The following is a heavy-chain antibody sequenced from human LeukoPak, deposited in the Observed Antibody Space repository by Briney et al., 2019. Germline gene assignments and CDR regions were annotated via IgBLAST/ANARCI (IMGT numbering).Heavy chain of an antibody. CDR1: GYTFTGYY. J-gene: IGHJ5*02. D-gene: IGHD5-24*01. V-gene: IGHV1-2*02. CDR2: INPNSGGT. CDR3: ARGQEMATNWLDP. Sequence: ASVKVSCKASGYTFTGYYMHWVRQAPGQGLEWMGWINPNSGGTNYAQKFQGRVTMTRDTSISTAYMELSSLRSEDTAAYYCARGQEMATNWLDPWGQGTLVTVSS.